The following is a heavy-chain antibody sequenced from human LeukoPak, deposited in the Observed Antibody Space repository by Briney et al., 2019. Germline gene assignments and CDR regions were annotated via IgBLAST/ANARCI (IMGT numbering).Heavy chain of an antibody. CDR1: GYTFASYY. V-gene: IGHV1-46*01. CDR3: ASRYCSGGSCYSGDYYYGMDV. CDR2: INPSGGST. Sequence: ASVKGSCKASGYTFASYYMHWVRQAPGQGLEWMGIINPSGGSTSYAQKFQGRVTMTRDTSTSPVYMELSSLRSEDTAVYYCASRYCSGGSCYSGDYYYGMDVWGQGTTVTVSS. J-gene: IGHJ6*02. D-gene: IGHD2-15*01.